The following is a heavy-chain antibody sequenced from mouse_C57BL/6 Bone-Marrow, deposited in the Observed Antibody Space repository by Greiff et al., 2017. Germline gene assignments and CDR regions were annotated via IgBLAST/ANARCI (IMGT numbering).Heavy chain of an antibody. CDR3: ARSYYGSSYWYFDV. CDR2: IYPGSGST. Sequence: QVHVKQPGAELVKPGASVKMSCKASGYTFTSYWITWVKQRPGQGLEWIGDIYPGSGSTNYNEKFKSKATLTVDPSSSTAYMQLSSLTSEDSAVYYCARSYYGSSYWYFDVWGTGTTVTVSS. V-gene: IGHV1-55*01. CDR1: GYTFTSYW. D-gene: IGHD1-1*01. J-gene: IGHJ1*03.